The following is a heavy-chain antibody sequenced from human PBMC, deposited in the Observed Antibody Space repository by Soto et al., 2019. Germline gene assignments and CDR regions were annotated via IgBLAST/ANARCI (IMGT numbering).Heavy chain of an antibody. Sequence: QVQLVESGGGVVQPGRSLRLSCAASGFTFGAYTMHWVRQAPGKGLEWVAAISYDGSNKYYADSVKGRFTVSRDNSETTLYLQMNSLRTEDTAVYYCASILFIAVAPYWGQGTRVTVSS. CDR3: ASILFIAVAPY. CDR2: ISYDGSNK. D-gene: IGHD6-19*01. J-gene: IGHJ4*02. V-gene: IGHV3-30-3*01. CDR1: GFTFGAYT.